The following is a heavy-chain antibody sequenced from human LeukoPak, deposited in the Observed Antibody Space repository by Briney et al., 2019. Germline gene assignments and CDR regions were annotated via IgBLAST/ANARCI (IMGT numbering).Heavy chain of an antibody. CDR3: ATALGEQQLVRDYYYGMDV. V-gene: IGHV1-2*02. Sequence: ASAKVSCKASGYTFTGYYMHWVRQAPGQGLEWMGWINPNSGGTNYAQKFQGRVTMTRDTSISTAYIGLSRLRSDDTAVHYCATALGEQQLVRDYYYGMDVWGQGTTVTVSS. J-gene: IGHJ6*02. CDR2: INPNSGGT. D-gene: IGHD6-13*01. CDR1: GYTFTGYY.